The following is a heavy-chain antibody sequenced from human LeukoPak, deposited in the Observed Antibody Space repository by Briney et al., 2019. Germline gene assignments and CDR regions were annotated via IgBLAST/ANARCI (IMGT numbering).Heavy chain of an antibody. CDR2: IYYSGST. Sequence: SETLSLTCTVSGGSISSYYWSWIRQPLGKGLEWIGYIYYSGSTNYNPSLKSRVTISVDTSKNQFSLKLSSVTAADTAVYYCASQHIVVVTAPFDIWGQGTMVTVSS. V-gene: IGHV4-59*08. D-gene: IGHD2-21*02. CDR3: ASQHIVVVTAPFDI. CDR1: GGSISSYY. J-gene: IGHJ3*02.